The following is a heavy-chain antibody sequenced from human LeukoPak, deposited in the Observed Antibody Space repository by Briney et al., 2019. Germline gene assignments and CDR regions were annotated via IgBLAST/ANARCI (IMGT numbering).Heavy chain of an antibody. V-gene: IGHV3-15*01. Sequence: GGSLRLSCAASGFTYSNAWMSWVRQAPGKGLEWVGRIKSKTGGGTTDYAAPVKGRFTISRDDSKNTLYLQMNSLKTEDTAVYYCTTGRRGYVDYWGQGTLVTVSS. CDR2: IKSKTGGGTT. CDR1: GFTYSNAW. D-gene: IGHD5-12*01. CDR3: TTGRRGYVDY. J-gene: IGHJ4*02.